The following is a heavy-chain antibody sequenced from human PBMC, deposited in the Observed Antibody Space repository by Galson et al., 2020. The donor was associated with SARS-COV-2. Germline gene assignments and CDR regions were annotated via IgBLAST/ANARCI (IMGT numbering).Heavy chain of an antibody. CDR2: IYYSGST. V-gene: IGHV4-59*01. CDR3: ARGDYVWGSYRA. J-gene: IGHJ4*02. Sequence: SETLSLTCTVSGGSISSYYWSWIRQPPGKGLEWIGYIYYSGSTNYNPSLKSRVTISVDTSKNQFSLKLRSVLAADTAVYYCARGDYVWGSYRAWGQGTLVTVSS. D-gene: IGHD3-16*02. CDR1: GGSISSYY.